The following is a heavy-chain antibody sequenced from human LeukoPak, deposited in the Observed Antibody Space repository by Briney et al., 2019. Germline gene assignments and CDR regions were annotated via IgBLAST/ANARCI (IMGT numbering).Heavy chain of an antibody. V-gene: IGHV3-30*04. Sequence: GRSLRLSCAASGFTFSSYAMHWVRQAPGKGLEWVAVISYDGSNKYYADSVKGRFTFSRDNAKNSLYLQMNSLRAEDTAIYYCTRVGYIDEGIDYWGQGTLVTVSS. CDR3: TRVGYIDEGIDY. J-gene: IGHJ4*02. D-gene: IGHD5-24*01. CDR1: GFTFSSYA. CDR2: ISYDGSNK.